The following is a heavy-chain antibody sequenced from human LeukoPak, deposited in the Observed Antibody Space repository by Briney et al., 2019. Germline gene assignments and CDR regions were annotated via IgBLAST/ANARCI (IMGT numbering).Heavy chain of an antibody. CDR3: VRARGAGPGAHFDY. D-gene: IGHD3-10*01. J-gene: IGHJ4*02. CDR2: IGNTGSFI. CDR1: GLTFSDEY. V-gene: IGHV3-11*01. Sequence: GGSLRLSCAASGLTFSDEYMSWIRQAPGKGLEWVSYIGNTGSFISYADSVKGRFTISRDNAKNSLYLQMNSLRAEDAAAYYCVRARGAGPGAHFDYWGQGTLVTVSS.